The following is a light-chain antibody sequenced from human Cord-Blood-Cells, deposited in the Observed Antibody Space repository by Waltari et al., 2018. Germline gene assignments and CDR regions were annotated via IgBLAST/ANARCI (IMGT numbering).Light chain of an antibody. CDR3: MQALQTPLT. J-gene: IGKJ4*01. Sequence: DIVMTQSPLSLPVNPGEPATISCRSSQSRLHSNGYNYLDWYLQKPGQSPQLLIYLGSNRASGVPDRFSGSGSGIDFTLKISRVEAEDVGVYYCMQALQTPLTFGGGTKVEIK. CDR1: QSRLHSNGYNY. V-gene: IGKV2-28*01. CDR2: LGS.